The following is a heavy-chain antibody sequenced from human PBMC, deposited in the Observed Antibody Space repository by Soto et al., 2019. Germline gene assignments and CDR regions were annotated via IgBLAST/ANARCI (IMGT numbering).Heavy chain of an antibody. CDR2: IYTSGST. D-gene: IGHD2-15*01. Sequence: PSETLSLTCTVSGGSISSYYWSWIRQPAGKGLEWIGRIYTSGSTNYNPSLKSRVTMSVDTSKNQFSLKLSSVTAADTAVYYCARERSDIVVVVAAAYCDYRGQGLLVTGS. CDR1: GGSISSYY. V-gene: IGHV4-4*07. CDR3: ARERSDIVVVVAAAYCDY. J-gene: IGHJ4*02.